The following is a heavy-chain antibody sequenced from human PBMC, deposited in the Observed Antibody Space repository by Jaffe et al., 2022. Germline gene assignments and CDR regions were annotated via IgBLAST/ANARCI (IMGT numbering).Heavy chain of an antibody. CDR3: VRPVNFSPDY. CDR2: IYPDDFDT. D-gene: IGHD3-3*01. Sequence: EVQLVQSGAEVKKPGESLKISCQASGYSFTTYWIGWVRQMPGKGLEWMGIIYPDDFDTRYSPSFQGQVTISADKSITTAYLQWSSLKASDTAMYYCVRPVNFSPDYWGQGTLVTVSS. CDR1: GYSFTTYW. V-gene: IGHV5-51*03. J-gene: IGHJ4*02.